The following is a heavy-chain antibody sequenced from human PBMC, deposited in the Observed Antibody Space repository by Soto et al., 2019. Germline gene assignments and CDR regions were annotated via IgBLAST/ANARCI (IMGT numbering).Heavy chain of an antibody. CDR1: GYTFTSYG. CDR3: ARDRGSYALDY. D-gene: IGHD1-26*01. J-gene: IGHJ4*02. CDR2: ISAYNGNT. V-gene: IGHV1-18*01. Sequence: QVQLVQSGAEVKKPGASVKVSCKASGYTFTSYGIIWVRQAPGQGLEWMGWISAYNGNTNYAQKLQGRVTMTTHTFTIAAYVEMRSMRSDDTSVDYCARDRGSYALDYRGQGTLVTVSS.